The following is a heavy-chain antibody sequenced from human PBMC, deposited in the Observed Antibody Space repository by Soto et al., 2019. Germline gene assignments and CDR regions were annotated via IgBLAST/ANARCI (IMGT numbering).Heavy chain of an antibody. Sequence: DKTSCSASAHSYTSYDINWCRRPTAQGLEWMGWMNPNSGNTAYAQKFQGRVTMTRNTSISTAYMELSSLRSEDTAVYYCESGGGLTVTFGVFDYWGQGTMVTVYS. CDR2: MNPNSGNT. V-gene: IGHV1-8*01. J-gene: IGHJ4*02. CDR3: ESGGGLTVTFGVFDY. D-gene: IGHD4-4*01. CDR1: AHSYTSYD.